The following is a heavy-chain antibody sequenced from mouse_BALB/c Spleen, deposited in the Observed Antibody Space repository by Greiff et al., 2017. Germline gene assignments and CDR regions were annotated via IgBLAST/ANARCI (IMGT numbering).Heavy chain of an antibody. Sequence: QVHVKQSGAELARPGASVKMSCKASGYTFTSYTMYWVNQRPGQGLEWIGYINPSSGYTNYNQKFKDKATLTADKSSITAYMQLSSLTSEDSAVYYCAKYGNYGFAYWGQGTLVTVSA. CDR1: GYTFTSYT. CDR2: INPSSGYT. V-gene: IGHV1-4*01. D-gene: IGHD2-10*02. J-gene: IGHJ3*01. CDR3: AKYGNYGFAY.